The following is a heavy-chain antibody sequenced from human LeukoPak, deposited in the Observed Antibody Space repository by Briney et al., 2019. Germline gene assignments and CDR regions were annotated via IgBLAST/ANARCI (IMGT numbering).Heavy chain of an antibody. Sequence: ASVKVSCKTSGYTFTSYYVHWVRQAPGQRLEYMGVIYPHSDTTSYAQKFQGRVTMTRDTSTSTVYMELSSLRSEDTAVFFCAREAPRALYFDYWGRGTLVTVSS. J-gene: IGHJ4*02. CDR3: AREAPRALYFDY. CDR2: IYPHSDTT. V-gene: IGHV1-46*01. CDR1: GYTFTSYY.